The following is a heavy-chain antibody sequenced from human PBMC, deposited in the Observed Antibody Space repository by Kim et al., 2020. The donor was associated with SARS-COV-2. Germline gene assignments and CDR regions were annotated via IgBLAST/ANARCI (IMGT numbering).Heavy chain of an antibody. CDR1: GFSVSNNW. CDR2: INEDGSRT. J-gene: IGHJ4*02. D-gene: IGHD3-10*01. Sequence: GSLRLSCVGSGFSVSNNWMHWVRQAPGKGLEWVSRINEDGSRTDDADSVKVRFSISKDNAKNTLYLQMNSLRAEDSAVYYCSRDTFGSRDYWGQGILVTVSS. V-gene: IGHV3-74*01. CDR3: SRDTFGSRDY.